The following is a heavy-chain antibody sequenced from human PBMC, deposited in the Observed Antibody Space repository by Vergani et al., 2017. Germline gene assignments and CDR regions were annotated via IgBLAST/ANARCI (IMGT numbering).Heavy chain of an antibody. D-gene: IGHD3-22*01. Sequence: QVQLQQWGPGLLKPSETLSLTCAVYGGSLSGYYWSWIRLAPGKGLEWIGEINHSGTINYNPTLKSPFNVSIDTSRDHFSLKLRSVSAADTAVYFCARDGTDIFVSSSDYSHLLYYWGQGILVTVSS. J-gene: IGHJ4*02. CDR2: INHSGTI. CDR1: GGSLSGYY. V-gene: IGHV4-34*01. CDR3: ARDGTDIFVSSSDYSHLLYY.